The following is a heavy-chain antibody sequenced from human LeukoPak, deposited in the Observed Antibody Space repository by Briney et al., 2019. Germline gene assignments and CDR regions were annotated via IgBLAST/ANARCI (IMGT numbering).Heavy chain of an antibody. J-gene: IGHJ4*02. CDR1: GFTFTSYA. V-gene: IGHV3-23*01. CDR3: AKGLWEWLSGADY. Sequence: PGGSLRLSCAASGFTFTSYAMNWVRQAPGKGLEWVSAISGSGDSTYYADSVKGRFTISRDNSKNTLYLQMNSLRAEDTAVYYCAKGLWEWLSGADYWGQGTLVTVSS. CDR2: ISGSGDST. D-gene: IGHD3-3*01.